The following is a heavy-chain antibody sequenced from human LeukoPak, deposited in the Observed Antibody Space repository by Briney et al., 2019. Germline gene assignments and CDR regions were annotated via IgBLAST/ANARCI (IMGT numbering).Heavy chain of an antibody. V-gene: IGHV1-2*02. D-gene: IGHD6-13*01. CDR1: GYTFTGYY. Sequence: ASVKVSCKASGYTFTGYYMHWVRQAPGQGLEWMGWINPNSGGTNYAQKFQGRVTMTRDMSISTAYMELSRLRSDDTAVYYCARGNHFKYSSSLDHWGQGTLVTVSS. J-gene: IGHJ4*02. CDR2: INPNSGGT. CDR3: ARGNHFKYSSSLDH.